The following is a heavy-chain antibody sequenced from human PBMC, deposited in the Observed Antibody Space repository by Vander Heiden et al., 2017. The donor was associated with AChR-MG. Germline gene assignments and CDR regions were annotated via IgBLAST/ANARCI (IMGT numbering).Heavy chain of an antibody. Sequence: FTISRDNSKNTLYLQMNSLRAEDTAVYYCARDTGDIVVVPAALGYFDYWGQGTLVTVSS. J-gene: IGHJ4*02. CDR3: ARDTGDIVVVPAALGYFDY. V-gene: IGHV3-30*01. D-gene: IGHD2-2*01.